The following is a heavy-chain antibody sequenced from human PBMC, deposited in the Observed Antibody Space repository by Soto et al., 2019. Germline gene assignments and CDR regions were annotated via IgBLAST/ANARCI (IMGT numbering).Heavy chain of an antibody. V-gene: IGHV1-8*01. CDR2: MNPNTGNT. J-gene: IGHJ4*02. CDR1: GYTFATYD. CDR3: ARRKERSGPYYLDY. D-gene: IGHD6-25*01. Sequence: QVQLVQSGAEVKKPGASVKVSCKASGYTFATYDFAWVRQATGQGLVWMGWMNPNTGNTGYAQAFRGRVTMTRNTSITTAYMELSSLRSEDTAVYFCARRKERSGPYYLDYWGQGTLVTVSS.